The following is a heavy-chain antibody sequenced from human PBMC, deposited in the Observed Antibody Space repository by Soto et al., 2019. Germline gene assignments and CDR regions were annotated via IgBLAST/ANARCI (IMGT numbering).Heavy chain of an antibody. Sequence: NPSETLSLTCTVSGGSISSYYWSWIRQPPGKGLEWIGYIYYSGSTNYNPSLKSRVTISVDTSKNQFSLKLSSVTAADTAVYYCARRVRSLDYYYYMDVWGKGTTVTVSS. CDR1: GGSISSYY. CDR3: ARRVRSLDYYYYMDV. CDR2: IYYSGST. J-gene: IGHJ6*03. D-gene: IGHD1-26*01. V-gene: IGHV4-59*08.